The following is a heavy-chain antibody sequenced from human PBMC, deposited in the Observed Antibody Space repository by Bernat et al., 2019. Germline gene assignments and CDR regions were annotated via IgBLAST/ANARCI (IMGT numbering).Heavy chain of an antibody. J-gene: IGHJ4*02. CDR3: AKVYSGSYYGYFDY. D-gene: IGHD1-26*01. Sequence: EVQLVESGGGLVQPGGSLRLSCAASGFTFSSYAMSWVRQAPGKGLELVSSISGSGGSTYYADSVKGRFTISRDNSKNTRYLQMNSLRAEDTAVYYCAKVYSGSYYGYFDYWGQGTLVTVSS. V-gene: IGHV3-23*04. CDR1: GFTFSSYA. CDR2: ISGSGGST.